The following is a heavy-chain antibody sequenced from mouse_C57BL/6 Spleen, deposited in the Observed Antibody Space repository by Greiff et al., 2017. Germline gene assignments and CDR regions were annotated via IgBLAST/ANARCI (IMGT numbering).Heavy chain of an antibody. CDR1: GYTFTSYW. CDR3: ARTPSYEGYFAWFAY. Sequence: QVQLQQPGTELVKPGASVKLSCKASGYTFTSYWMHWVKQRPGQGLEWIGNINPSNGGTNYNEKFKSKATLTVDKSSSTAYMQLSSLTSEDSAVYYCARTPSYEGYFAWFAYWGQGTLVTVSA. D-gene: IGHD2-3*01. V-gene: IGHV1-53*01. J-gene: IGHJ3*01. CDR2: INPSNGGT.